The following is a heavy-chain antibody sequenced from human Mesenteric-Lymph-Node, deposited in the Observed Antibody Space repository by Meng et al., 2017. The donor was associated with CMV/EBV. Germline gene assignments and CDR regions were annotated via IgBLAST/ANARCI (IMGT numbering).Heavy chain of an antibody. Sequence: GESLKISCEASGFPLSSYWMSWVRQAPGKGLEWVANIKEDGSEKYYVDSVKGRFTISRDNAKNSLYLHMNSLRAEDTALYYCAREGDYDFWSGYLDYYGMDVWGQGTTVTVSS. CDR2: IKEDGSEK. CDR1: GFPLSSYW. J-gene: IGHJ6*02. V-gene: IGHV3-7*03. CDR3: AREGDYDFWSGYLDYYGMDV. D-gene: IGHD3-3*01.